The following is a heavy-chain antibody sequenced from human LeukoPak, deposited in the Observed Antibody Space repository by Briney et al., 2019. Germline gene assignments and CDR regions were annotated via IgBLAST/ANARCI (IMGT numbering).Heavy chain of an antibody. Sequence: ASVKVSCKESGYTFTSYGISWVRQAPGQGLEWMGRISAYNGNTNYAQKLQGRVTMTTDTSTSTAYMELRSLRSDDTAVYYCARALVHYDFWSGYYTTPDYWGQGTLVTVSS. CDR2: ISAYNGNT. J-gene: IGHJ4*02. CDR3: ARALVHYDFWSGYYTTPDY. CDR1: GYTFTSYG. V-gene: IGHV1-18*01. D-gene: IGHD3-3*01.